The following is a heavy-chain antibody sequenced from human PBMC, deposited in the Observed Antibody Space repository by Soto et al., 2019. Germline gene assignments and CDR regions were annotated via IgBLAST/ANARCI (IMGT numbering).Heavy chain of an antibody. CDR2: IYYSGST. V-gene: IGHV4-59*01. CDR3: ASSAPSPGGYCSGGSCYSVNY. CDR1: GGSISSYY. J-gene: IGHJ4*02. Sequence: TSETLSLTCTVSGGSISSYYWSWIRQPPGKGLEWTGYIYYSGSTNYNPSLKSRVTISVDTSKNQFSLKLSSVTAADTAVYYCASSAPSPGGYCSGGSCYSVNYWGQGTLVTVSS. D-gene: IGHD2-15*01.